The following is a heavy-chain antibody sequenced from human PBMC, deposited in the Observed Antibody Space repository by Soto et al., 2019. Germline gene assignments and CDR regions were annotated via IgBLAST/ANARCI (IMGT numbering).Heavy chain of an antibody. CDR3: VYYCAKSNYGGDDYFQYGLDV. J-gene: IGHJ6*02. Sequence: SVKVSFKASGYRFTCYGLHGVRQAPGRGRQGMGWINPKSGATDYAQKFQGRVNMTREMSTDTAYLELSGLRSDATAADPAVYYCAKSNYGGDDYFQYGLDVWGQGTTVTAP. D-gene: IGHD2-21*02. CDR1: GYRFTCYG. V-gene: IGHV1-2*02. CDR2: INPKSGAT.